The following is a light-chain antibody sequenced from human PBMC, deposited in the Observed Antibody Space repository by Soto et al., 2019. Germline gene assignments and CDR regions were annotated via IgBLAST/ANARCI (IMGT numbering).Light chain of an antibody. Sequence: DIQMTQSPSSLSASVGDRVTITCRASQAISNYLAWYQQKPGKVPKLLIYAASTLQSGVPSRFSGSGYGTDFTLTISSLQPEDFATYYCQQSYSTLDYTFGQGTKVEIK. CDR1: QAISNY. CDR3: QQSYSTLDYT. J-gene: IGKJ2*01. CDR2: AAS. V-gene: IGKV1-27*01.